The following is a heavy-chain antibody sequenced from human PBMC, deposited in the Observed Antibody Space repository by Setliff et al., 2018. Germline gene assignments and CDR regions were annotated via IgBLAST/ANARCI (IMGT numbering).Heavy chain of an antibody. CDR3: AKDHPSGWAYDC. CDR2: IKTDGSNT. J-gene: IGHJ4*02. D-gene: IGHD6-19*01. CDR1: GFTFSRYT. Sequence: GGSLRLSCAASGFTFSRYTINWVRQAPGKGLEWVARIKTDGSNTKYADFVEGRFTISRDNAKNTLYLQMNSLRVEDTAIYYCAKDHPSGWAYDCWGQGTLVTVSS. V-gene: IGHV3-74*03.